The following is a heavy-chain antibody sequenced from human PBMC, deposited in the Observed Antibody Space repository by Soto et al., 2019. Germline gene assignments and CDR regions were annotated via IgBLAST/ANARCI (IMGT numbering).Heavy chain of an antibody. CDR1: GFTFSSYS. J-gene: IGHJ4*02. CDR3: ARDNYCGGDCYWAYYFDY. CDR2: ISSSSSYI. D-gene: IGHD2-21*02. V-gene: IGHV3-21*01. Sequence: PGGSLRLSCAASGFTFSSYSMNWVRQAPGKGLEWVSSISSSSSYIYYADSVKGRFTISRDNAKNSLYLQMNSLRAEDTAVYYCARDNYCGGDCYWAYYFDYWGQGTLVTVSS.